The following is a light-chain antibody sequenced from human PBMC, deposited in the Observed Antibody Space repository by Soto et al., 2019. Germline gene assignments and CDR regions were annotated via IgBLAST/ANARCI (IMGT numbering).Light chain of an antibody. CDR3: QQYHSDPIP. CDR2: WAS. V-gene: IGKV4-1*01. J-gene: IGKJ5*01. Sequence: VMTQSPDSLAVSLGERATIKCKSSLSVLSTSHNKNYLARFQQKAGQPPKLHIYWASTRESGVLDRFTGSGSVTDFTLTIDSLQDEDVAVYYCQQYHSDPIPFGQGKRLERK. CDR1: LSVLSTSHNKNY.